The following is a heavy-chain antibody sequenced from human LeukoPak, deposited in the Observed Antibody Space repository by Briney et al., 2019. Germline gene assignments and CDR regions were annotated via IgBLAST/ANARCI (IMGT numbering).Heavy chain of an antibody. D-gene: IGHD3-22*01. J-gene: IGHJ4*02. CDR1: GFTFSQYF. CDR2: ISYNGEQT. V-gene: IGHV3-64*01. CDR3: ARDPSVGGFSGSELDF. Sequence: GSLILSCAGSGFTFSQYFMHWVRHAPGKGLEYLSVISYNGEQTYYSKSVKGRFTISRDNSKNMLYLQMGSLRPEDTAVYFCARDPSVGGFSGSELDFWGQGTLVTVSS.